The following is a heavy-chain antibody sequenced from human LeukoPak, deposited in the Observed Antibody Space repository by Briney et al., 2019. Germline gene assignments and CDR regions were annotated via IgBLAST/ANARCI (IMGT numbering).Heavy chain of an antibody. D-gene: IGHD3-10*01. Sequence: SETLSLTCTVSGGSISSYYWNWIRQPPGKGLEWIGYIYYSGNTNYNPSLKSRVTISVDTSKNEFSLKLSSVTAADAAVYYCARAPRGSARSYFDYWGQGTLVTVSS. V-gene: IGHV4-59*01. CDR1: GGSISSYY. CDR2: IYYSGNT. J-gene: IGHJ4*02. CDR3: ARAPRGSARSYFDY.